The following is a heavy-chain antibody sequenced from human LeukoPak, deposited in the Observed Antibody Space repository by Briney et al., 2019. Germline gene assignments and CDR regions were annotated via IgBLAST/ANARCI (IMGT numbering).Heavy chain of an antibody. Sequence: PGGSLRLSCAASGLRVSRNYMSWVRQAPGKGLEWVSVIYSGGSTYYADSVKGRFTISRDNSKNTLYLQMKSLRAEDTAVYYCARTDETAPAEDFQHWGQGTLVTVSS. J-gene: IGHJ1*01. CDR1: GLRVSRNY. D-gene: IGHD2-21*02. V-gene: IGHV3-53*01. CDR2: IYSGGST. CDR3: ARTDETAPAEDFQH.